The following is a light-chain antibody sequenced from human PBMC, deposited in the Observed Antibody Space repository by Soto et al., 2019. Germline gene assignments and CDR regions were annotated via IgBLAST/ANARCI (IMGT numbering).Light chain of an antibody. J-gene: IGKJ5*01. CDR2: GAS. V-gene: IGKV3-15*01. CDR1: ESVSSNY. CDR3: QQYNNWPLT. Sequence: ELVLTQSPGTLSLSPGARATLSCRATESVSSNYLAWYQQKPGQAPRLLIYGASSRATGIPVRFSGSASGTEFTLTISSLQSEDGAVYYGQQYNNWPLTFGQGTRLEIK.